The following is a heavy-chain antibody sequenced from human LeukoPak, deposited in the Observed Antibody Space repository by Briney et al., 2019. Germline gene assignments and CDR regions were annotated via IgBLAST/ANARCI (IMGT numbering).Heavy chain of an antibody. J-gene: IGHJ4*02. CDR3: AVQLNFHY. D-gene: IGHD2-2*01. V-gene: IGHV5-51*01. CDR1: GYRFNAYW. CDR2: IYPGDSDT. Sequence: GESLKISCKGSGYRFNAYWIAWVRQMPGKGLEWMGIIYPGDSDTRYSPSFQGQVTISADKSINTAYLQWSSLKASDTAMYYCAVQLNFHYWGQGTLLTISS.